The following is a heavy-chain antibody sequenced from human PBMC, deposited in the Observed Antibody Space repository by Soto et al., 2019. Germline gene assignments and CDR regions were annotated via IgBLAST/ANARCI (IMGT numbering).Heavy chain of an antibody. D-gene: IGHD5-18*01. J-gene: IGHJ4*02. V-gene: IGHV4-4*07. CDR1: GGSISSYY. CDR3: ARGRNGSSYGYYFDY. Sequence: SETLSLTCTVSGGSISSYYWSWIRQPAGKGLEWIGRIYTSGSTNYNPSLKSRVTMSVDTSKNQFSLKLSSVTAADTAVYYSARGRNGSSYGYYFDYWGQGTLVTVSS. CDR2: IYTSGST.